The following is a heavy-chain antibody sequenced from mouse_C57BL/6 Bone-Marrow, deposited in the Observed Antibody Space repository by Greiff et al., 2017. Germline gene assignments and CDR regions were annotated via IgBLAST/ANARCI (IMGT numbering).Heavy chain of an antibody. D-gene: IGHD1-1*01. J-gene: IGHJ3*01. CDR2: ISDAGSST. CDR3: ARDRVQRYPFAD. V-gene: IGHV5-4*01. CDR1: GFTFSSYA. Sequence: EVKLMESGGGLVKPGGSLKLSCAASGFTFSSYAMSWVRQTPEKRLEWVATISDAGSSTYYPANVKGRFTFSRDNAKNNQYLQMSHLKSEDTAMYYCARDRVQRYPFADWGQGTLVTVSS.